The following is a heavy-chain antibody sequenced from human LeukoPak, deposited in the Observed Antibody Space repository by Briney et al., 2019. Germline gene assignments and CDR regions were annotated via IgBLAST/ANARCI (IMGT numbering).Heavy chain of an antibody. V-gene: IGHV3-23*01. CDR2: ISGSGGST. D-gene: IGHD6-19*01. Sequence: GGSLRLSCAASGFTFSSYAMSWVRQAPGKGLEWVSAISGSGGSTYYADSVKGRFTISRDNAKNSLYLQMNSLRAEDTAVYYCARDRQWLVTGDYWGQGTLVTVSS. CDR3: ARDRQWLVTGDY. J-gene: IGHJ4*02. CDR1: GFTFSSYA.